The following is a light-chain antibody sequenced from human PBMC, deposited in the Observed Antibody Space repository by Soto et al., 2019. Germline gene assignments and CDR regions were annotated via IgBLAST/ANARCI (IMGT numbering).Light chain of an antibody. CDR3: CSYAGSYTWV. CDR1: SSDVGDYNY. CDR2: DVS. Sequence: QLVLTQPRSVSGSPGQSVTISCTGTSSDVGDYNYVSWYQLHPGRAPKLMIYDVSKRPSGVPDRFSGSKSDNTASLTISGLQAEDEGDYYCCSYAGSYTWVFGGGTKLTVL. V-gene: IGLV2-11*01. J-gene: IGLJ3*02.